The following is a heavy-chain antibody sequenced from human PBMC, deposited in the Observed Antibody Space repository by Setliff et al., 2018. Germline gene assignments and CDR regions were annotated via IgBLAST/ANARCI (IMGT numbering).Heavy chain of an antibody. CDR3: ARGRNVASRLLDS. D-gene: IGHD6-6*01. J-gene: IGHJ4*02. V-gene: IGHV4-4*02. CDR1: GASINSLSW. Sequence: SETLSLTCTVSGASINSLSWWSWVRQPPGKGLEWIGEITHTGTTGSTKYNPSLKSRVTMSIDTSKNQFSLMVTSVTAADTAVYYCARGRNVASRLLDSWGQGTLVTVSS. CDR2: ITHTGTTGST.